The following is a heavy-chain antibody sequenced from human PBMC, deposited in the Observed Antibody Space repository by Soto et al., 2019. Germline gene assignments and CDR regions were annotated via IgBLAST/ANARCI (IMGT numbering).Heavy chain of an antibody. CDR1: GFTLLNYG. J-gene: IGHJ4*02. Sequence: GGGPGLTWASPGFTLLNYGRNLGRQAPGKGLEWVSGISTNGDTANYADSVKGRFTISRDNSKNALYMQMNGLRPEDTAVYYCVSWVSAHFDYWGQGTLVTVSS. CDR3: VSWVSAHFDY. V-gene: IGHV3-23*01. D-gene: IGHD2-8*01. CDR2: ISTNGDTA.